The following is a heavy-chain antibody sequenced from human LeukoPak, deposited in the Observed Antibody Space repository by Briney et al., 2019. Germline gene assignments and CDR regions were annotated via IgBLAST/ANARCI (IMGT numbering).Heavy chain of an antibody. CDR1: GFTFSSYA. CDR3: ASPSSGWYNHYFDY. CDR2: ISYDGSNK. J-gene: IGHJ4*02. D-gene: IGHD6-19*01. V-gene: IGHV3-30-3*01. Sequence: PGGSLRLSCAASGFTFSSYAMHWVRQAPGKGLEWVAVISYDGSNKYYADSVKGRFTISRDNSKNTLYLQMNSLRAEDTAVYYCASPSSGWYNHYFDYWGQGTLVTVSS.